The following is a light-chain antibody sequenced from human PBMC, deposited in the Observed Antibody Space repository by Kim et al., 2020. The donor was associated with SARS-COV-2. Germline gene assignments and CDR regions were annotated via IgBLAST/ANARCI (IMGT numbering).Light chain of an antibody. CDR1: GTVTTS. Sequence: VFPGERATLSCRTSGTVTTSLAWYQQTPGQAPRLLIHGASARPTGLPARFSGGGSGTDFTLTITGAQSEDAATYYCQQYSDWPPTFGQGTKVDIK. CDR3: QQYSDWPPT. V-gene: IGKV3-15*01. CDR2: GAS. J-gene: IGKJ1*01.